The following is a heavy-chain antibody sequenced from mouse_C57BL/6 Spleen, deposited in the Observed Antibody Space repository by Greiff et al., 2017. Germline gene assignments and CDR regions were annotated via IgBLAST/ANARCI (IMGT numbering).Heavy chain of an antibody. CDR2: ISGGGGNT. V-gene: IGHV5-9*01. CDR3: ARHGGEGNSPFAY. D-gene: IGHD2-1*01. Sequence: EVKLEESGGGLVKPGGSLKLSCAASGFTFSSYTMSWVRQTPEKRLEWVATISGGGGNTYYPDSVKGRFTISRDNAKNTLYLQMSSLRSEDTALYYCARHGGEGNSPFAYWGQGTLVTVSA. J-gene: IGHJ3*01. CDR1: GFTFSSYT.